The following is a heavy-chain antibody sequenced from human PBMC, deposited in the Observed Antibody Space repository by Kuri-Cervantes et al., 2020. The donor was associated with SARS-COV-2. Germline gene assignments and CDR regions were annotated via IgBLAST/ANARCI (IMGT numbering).Heavy chain of an antibody. D-gene: IGHD6-13*01. CDR3: AREGGIAAAGTIFDY. J-gene: IGHJ4*02. CDR2: ISSSSSYI. Sequence: GESLKISCAASGFTFSSYSMNWVRQAPGKGLEWVSSISSSSSYIYYADSVKGRFTISRDNAKNSLYLQMNSLRAEDTAVYYCAREGGIAAAGTIFDYWGQGTLVTVSS. CDR1: GFTFSSYS. V-gene: IGHV3-21*01.